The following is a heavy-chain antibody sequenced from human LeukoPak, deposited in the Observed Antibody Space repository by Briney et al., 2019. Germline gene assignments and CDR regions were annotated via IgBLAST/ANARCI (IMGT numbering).Heavy chain of an antibody. CDR2: ISYDGRNE. J-gene: IGHJ5*02. D-gene: IGHD2-2*01. V-gene: IGHV3-30*04. Sequence: GRSLRLSCAASGFTFSSNAMHWVRQAPGKGLEWVAVISYDGRNEYYAESVKGRFTISRDNSKNTLYLQMNSLRPEDTAVYYCAKDGLTRCCSRFDPWGQGTLVTVSS. CDR1: GFTFSSNA. CDR3: AKDGLTRCCSRFDP.